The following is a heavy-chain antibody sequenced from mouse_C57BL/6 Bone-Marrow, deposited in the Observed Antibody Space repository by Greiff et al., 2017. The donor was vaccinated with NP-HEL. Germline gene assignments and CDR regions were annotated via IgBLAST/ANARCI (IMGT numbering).Heavy chain of an antibody. Sequence: EVKVEESGGGLVQPGGSMKLSCVASGFTFSNYWMNWVRQSPEKGLEWVAQISLKSDNYATHYAESVKGRFTISRDDSKSSVYLQMNNLRAEDTGIYYCTGLSNYNYAMEYWGQGTSVTVSS. CDR2: ISLKSDNYAT. CDR1: GFTFSNYW. D-gene: IGHD2-5*01. CDR3: TGLSNYNYAMEY. J-gene: IGHJ4*01. V-gene: IGHV6-3*01.